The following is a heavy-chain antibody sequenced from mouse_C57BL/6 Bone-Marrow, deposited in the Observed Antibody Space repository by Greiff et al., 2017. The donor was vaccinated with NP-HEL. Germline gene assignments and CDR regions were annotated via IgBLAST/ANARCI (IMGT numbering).Heavy chain of an antibody. CDR1: GFSFNTYA. CDR3: VRHVGYYYGSSYVDWYFDV. V-gene: IGHV10-1*01. Sequence: EVMLVESGGGLVQPKGSLKLSCAASGFSFNTYAMNWVRQAPGMGLEWVARIRSKSNNYATYYADSVKDRFTISRDDSESMLYLQMNNLKTEDTAMYYGVRHVGYYYGSSYVDWYFDVWGTGTTVTVSS. CDR2: IRSKSNNYAT. J-gene: IGHJ1*03. D-gene: IGHD1-1*01.